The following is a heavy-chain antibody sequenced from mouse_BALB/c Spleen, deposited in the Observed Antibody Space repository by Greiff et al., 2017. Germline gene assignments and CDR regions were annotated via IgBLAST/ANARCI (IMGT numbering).Heavy chain of an antibody. V-gene: IGHV2-2*02. CDR3: ASYGYEAWFAY. D-gene: IGHD2-2*01. CDR1: GFSLTSHG. J-gene: IGHJ3*01. CDR2: IWSGGST. Sequence: VKLVVSGPGLVQPSQTLSITCTVSGFSLTSHGVHWVRQSPGKGLEWLGVIWSGGSTDYNAAFISRLSISKDNSKSQVFFNMNSLQANDTAIYYCASYGYEAWFAYWGQGTLVTVSA.